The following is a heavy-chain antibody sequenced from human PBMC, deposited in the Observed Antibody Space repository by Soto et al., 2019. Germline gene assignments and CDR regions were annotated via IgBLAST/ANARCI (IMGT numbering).Heavy chain of an antibody. Sequence: SETLSLTCAVYGGSFSGYYWSWIRQLPGKGLEWIGEINHSGSTNYNPSLKSRVTISVDTSKNQFSLKLSSVTAADTAVYYCARVSRELRNYYYYGMDVWGQGTTVTVSS. CDR3: ARVSRELRNYYYYGMDV. CDR1: GGSFSGYY. J-gene: IGHJ6*02. CDR2: INHSGST. V-gene: IGHV4-34*01. D-gene: IGHD1-7*01.